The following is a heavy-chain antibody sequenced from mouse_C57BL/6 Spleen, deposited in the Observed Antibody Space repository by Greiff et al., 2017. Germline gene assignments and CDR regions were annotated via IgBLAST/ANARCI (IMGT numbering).Heavy chain of an antibody. J-gene: IGHJ2*01. D-gene: IGHD2-3*01. CDR1: GFTFSSYA. CDR2: ISSGGDYI. CDR3: TRAYDGYFDY. Sequence: EVKLMESGEGLVKPGGSLKLSCAASGFTFSSYAMSWVRQTPEKRLEWVAYISSGGDYIYYADTVKGRFTISRDNARNTLYLQMSSLKSEDTAMYYCTRAYDGYFDYWGQGTTLTVSS. V-gene: IGHV5-9-1*02.